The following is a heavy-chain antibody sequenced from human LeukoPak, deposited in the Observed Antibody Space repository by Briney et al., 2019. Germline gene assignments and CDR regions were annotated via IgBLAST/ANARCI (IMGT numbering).Heavy chain of an antibody. CDR2: ISSSSSYI. D-gene: IGHD6-6*01. J-gene: IGHJ4*02. CDR3: AKAEQLALFDY. Sequence: GGSLRLSCAASGFTFSSYSMNWVRQAPGKGLEWVSSISSSSSYIHYADSVKGRFTISRDNSKNTLYLQMNSLRAEDTAVYYCAKAEQLALFDYWGQGTLVTVSS. V-gene: IGHV3-21*04. CDR1: GFTFSSYS.